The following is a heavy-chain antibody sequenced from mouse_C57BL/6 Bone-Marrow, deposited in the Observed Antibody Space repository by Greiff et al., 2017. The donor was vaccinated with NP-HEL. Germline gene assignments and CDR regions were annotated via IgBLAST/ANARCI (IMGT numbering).Heavy chain of an antibody. CDR2: IVPDTGGT. CDR1: GFPFTDYY. D-gene: IGHD1-1*01. CDR3: ARYGSGYGGFAY. Sequence: VQLQQSGAGLVRPGDSLTLSCSASGFPFTDYYLYWLNRTPPHGLVWFGAIVPDTGGTSYNPKFQGPATLTADKSTSTAYMELRSLTSEDTAVYYCARYGSGYGGFAYWGQGTLVTVSA. J-gene: IGHJ3*01. V-gene: IGHV1-15*01.